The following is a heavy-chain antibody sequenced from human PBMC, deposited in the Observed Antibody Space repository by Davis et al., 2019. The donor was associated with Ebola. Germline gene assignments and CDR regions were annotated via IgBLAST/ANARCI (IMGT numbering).Heavy chain of an antibody. CDR1: GGSISSYY. V-gene: IGHV4-59*01. D-gene: IGHD3-22*01. CDR2: IYYSGST. CDR3: ARDQREYYYDSSGYGVWYYFDY. J-gene: IGHJ4*02. Sequence: MPSETLSLTCTVSGGSISSYYWSWIRQPPGKGLEWIGYIYYSGSTNYNPSLKSRVTISVDTSKNQFSLKLSSVTAADTAVYYCARDQREYYYDSSGYGVWYYFDYWGQGTLVTVSS.